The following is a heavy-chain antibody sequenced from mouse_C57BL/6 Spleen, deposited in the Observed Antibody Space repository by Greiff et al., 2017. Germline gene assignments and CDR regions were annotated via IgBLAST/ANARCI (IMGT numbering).Heavy chain of an antibody. CDR3: ARELFVRDY. CDR1: GYAFSSSW. J-gene: IGHJ4*01. CDR2: IYPGDGDT. D-gene: IGHD1-1*01. V-gene: IGHV1-82*01. Sequence: QVQLQQSGPELVKPGASVKISCKASGYAFSSSWMNWVKQRPGKGLEWIGRIYPGDGDTNYNGKFKGKATLTADKSSSTAYMQLSSLTSEDSAVYFCARELFVRDYWGQGTSVTVSS.